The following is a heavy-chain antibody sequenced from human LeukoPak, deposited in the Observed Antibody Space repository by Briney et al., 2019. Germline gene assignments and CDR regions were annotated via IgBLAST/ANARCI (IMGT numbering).Heavy chain of an antibody. CDR3: AAVGIAVAAKGYYFDY. V-gene: IGHV1-58*02. J-gene: IGHJ4*02. CDR1: GFTFTSSA. CDR2: IVVGSGNT. D-gene: IGHD6-19*01. Sequence: SVKVSCKASGFTFTSSAMQWVRQARGQRLEWIGWIVVGSGNTNYAQKFQERVTITRDMSTSTAYMELSSLRSEDTAVYYCAAVGIAVAAKGYYFDYWGQGTLVTVSS.